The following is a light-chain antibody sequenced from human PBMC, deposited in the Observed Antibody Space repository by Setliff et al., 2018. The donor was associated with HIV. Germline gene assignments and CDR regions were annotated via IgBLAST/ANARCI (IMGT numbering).Light chain of an antibody. CDR3: CSYGGPSTFYV. CDR1: STDVGGYDS. J-gene: IGLJ1*01. CDR2: DVN. V-gene: IGLV2-11*01. Sequence: LTQPASVSGSPGQSVTISCTTTSTDVGGYDSVSWYQQLPGKAPKLMIYDVNKRPSGIPDRFSGSKSGNTASLTISGLQAADEADYYCCSYGGPSTFYVFGTGTKVTVL.